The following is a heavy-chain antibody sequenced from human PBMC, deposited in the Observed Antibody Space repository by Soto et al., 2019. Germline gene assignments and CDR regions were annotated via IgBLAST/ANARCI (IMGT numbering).Heavy chain of an antibody. D-gene: IGHD6-6*01. CDR2: ISSNGVGT. J-gene: IGHJ6*03. Sequence: PGGSLRLSCAASVFSLSGYAMDWVRQAPGKGLEYVSGISSNGVGTYSANSVQGRFTISRDNSKNTVYLQMGSLRPEDMAVYYCARRARPDFYYMDVWGKGTTVTVSS. V-gene: IGHV3-64*01. CDR3: ARRARPDFYYMDV. CDR1: VFSLSGYA.